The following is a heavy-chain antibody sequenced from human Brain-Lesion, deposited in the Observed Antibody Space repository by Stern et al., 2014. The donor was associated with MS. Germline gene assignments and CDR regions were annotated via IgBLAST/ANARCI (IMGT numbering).Heavy chain of an antibody. Sequence: EVQLVESGGGLVKPGGSLRLSCAASGFTFSIYTMNWVRQAPGKGLEWVSSLGSNNNYIYYADSVKGRFTISRDNAKNSLYLQMNSLRAEDTAVYYCARDLDQDIMGLFRDDDYHYFMDVWGQGTTVTVSS. CDR1: GFTFSIYT. V-gene: IGHV3-21*01. CDR2: LGSNNNYI. D-gene: IGHD3/OR15-3a*01. J-gene: IGHJ6*02. CDR3: ARDLDQDIMGLFRDDDYHYFMDV.